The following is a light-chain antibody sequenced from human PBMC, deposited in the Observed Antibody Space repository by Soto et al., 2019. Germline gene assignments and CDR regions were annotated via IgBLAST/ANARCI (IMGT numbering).Light chain of an antibody. CDR2: KAS. CDR1: QTISSW. Sequence: DIQMTQSPSTLSGSVGDRVTITCRASQTISSWLAWYQQKPGKAPKLLISKASTLKSGVPSRLSGSVSGTEFPLTISSLQPDDCATYYCQHYNSYSEAFGQGTKV. V-gene: IGKV1-5*03. J-gene: IGKJ1*01. CDR3: QHYNSYSEA.